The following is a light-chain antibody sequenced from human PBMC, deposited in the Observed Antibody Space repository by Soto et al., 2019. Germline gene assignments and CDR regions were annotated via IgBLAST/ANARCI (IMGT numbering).Light chain of an antibody. CDR2: GVS. Sequence: QSALTQPASVSGSPGQSITISCTGTSSDVGRYNYVSWYQQHPGKAPKLMVYGVSNRPSGVSYRFSGSKSGNTASLTISGLQAEDEADYYCSSYTSSSTLVFGGGTKLTVL. CDR3: SSYTSSSTLV. CDR1: SSDVGRYNY. J-gene: IGLJ3*02. V-gene: IGLV2-14*01.